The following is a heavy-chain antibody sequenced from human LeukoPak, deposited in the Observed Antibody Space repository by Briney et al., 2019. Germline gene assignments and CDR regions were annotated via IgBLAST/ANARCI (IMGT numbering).Heavy chain of an antibody. J-gene: IGHJ3*02. Sequence: GASVKVSCKASGYTFTSYYMHWVRQAPGQGLEWMGLINPSGGSTSYAQKFQGRVTMTTDTSSNTAYMELRSLRSDDTAVYYCARDLVEFDSSGYYRDAFDIWGQGTMVTVSS. CDR2: INPSGGST. V-gene: IGHV1-46*01. CDR1: GYTFTSYY. CDR3: ARDLVEFDSSGYYRDAFDI. D-gene: IGHD3-22*01.